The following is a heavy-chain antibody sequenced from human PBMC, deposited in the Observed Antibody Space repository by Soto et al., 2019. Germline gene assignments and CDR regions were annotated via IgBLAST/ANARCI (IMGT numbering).Heavy chain of an antibody. D-gene: IGHD2-15*01. CDR2: FSSGGGDT. CDR3: AQGGWRDD. CDR1: GFTFSSND. Sequence: EVQLLESGGGLVQPGGSLRLSCTASGFTFSSNDMSWVRQAPGKGLEWVSAFSSGGGDTYYADSVKGRFTISRDISKSTLYLQMNRLRAVDTAVYYCAQGGWRDDWGQGTLVTVS. V-gene: IGHV3-23*01. J-gene: IGHJ4*02.